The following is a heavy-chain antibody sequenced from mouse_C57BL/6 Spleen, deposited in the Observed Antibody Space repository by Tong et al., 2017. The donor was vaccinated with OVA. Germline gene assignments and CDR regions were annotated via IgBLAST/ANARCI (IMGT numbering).Heavy chain of an antibody. D-gene: IGHD2-14*01. Sequence: EVQLQESGGGLVKPGGSLKLSCAASGFAFSSYDMSWVRQTPEKRLEWVAYISSGGGSTYYPDTVKGRFTISRDNAKNTLYLQMSSLKSEDTAMYYCASTIGTTGAMDYWGQGTSVTVSS. V-gene: IGHV5-12-1*01. J-gene: IGHJ4*01. CDR3: ASTIGTTGAMDY. CDR1: GFAFSSYD. CDR2: ISSGGGST.